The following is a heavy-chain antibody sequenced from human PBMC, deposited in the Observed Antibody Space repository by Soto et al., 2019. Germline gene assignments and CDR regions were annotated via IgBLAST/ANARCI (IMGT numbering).Heavy chain of an antibody. D-gene: IGHD3-22*01. CDR3: ARDRGDSYYYDSSVYAFDI. J-gene: IGHJ3*02. CDR2: IIPIFGTA. CDR1: GGTFSSYA. V-gene: IGHV1-69*13. Sequence: GASVKVSCKASGGTFSSYAISWVRQAPGQGLEWMGGIIPIFGTANYAQKFQGRVTITADESTSTAYMELSSLRSEDTAVYYCARDRGDSYYYDSSVYAFDIWGQGTMVTVSS.